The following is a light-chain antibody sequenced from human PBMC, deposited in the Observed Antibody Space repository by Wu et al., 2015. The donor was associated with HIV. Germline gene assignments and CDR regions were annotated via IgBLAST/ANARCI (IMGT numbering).Light chain of an antibody. Sequence: DIVLTQSPGTLSLSPGERATLSCRASQSISSSYLAWYQQKPGQAPRLLIYGASSRATGIPDRFSGSGSGTDFTLTISSLEPEDFAVYYCQQRSSWLVTFGQGTRVEIK. J-gene: IGKJ1*01. CDR2: GAS. V-gene: IGKV3D-20*02. CDR3: QQRSSWLVT. CDR1: QSISSSY.